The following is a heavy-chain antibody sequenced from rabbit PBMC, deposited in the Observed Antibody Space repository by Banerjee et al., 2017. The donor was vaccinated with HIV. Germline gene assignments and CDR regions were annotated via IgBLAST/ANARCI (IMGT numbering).Heavy chain of an antibody. CDR1: GFSFSSSYW. CDR3: ARSCPDSGGSAVADWLDL. V-gene: IGHV1S40*01. CDR2: IYAGSSGST. Sequence: QSLEESGGDLVKPGASLTLTCTASGFSFSSSYWICWVRQAPGKGLEWIACIYAGSSGSTYYASWAKGRFTISKTSSTTVTLQMTSLTAADTATYFCARSCPDSGGSAVADWLDLWGQGTLVTVS. D-gene: IGHD1-1*01. J-gene: IGHJ5*01.